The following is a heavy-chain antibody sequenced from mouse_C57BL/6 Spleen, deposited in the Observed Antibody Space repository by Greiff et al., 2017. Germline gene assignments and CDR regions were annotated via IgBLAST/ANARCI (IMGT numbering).Heavy chain of an antibody. CDR2: INYDGSST. D-gene: IGHD2-4*01. V-gene: IGHV5-16*01. CDR1: GFTFSDYY. Sequence: EVKVVESEGGLVQPGSSMKLSCTASGFTFSDYYMAWVRQVPEKGLEWVANINYDGSSTYYLDSLKSRFIISRDNAKNILYLQMSSLKSEDTATYYCARGGMITGAMDYWGQGTSVTVSS. J-gene: IGHJ4*01. CDR3: ARGGMITGAMDY.